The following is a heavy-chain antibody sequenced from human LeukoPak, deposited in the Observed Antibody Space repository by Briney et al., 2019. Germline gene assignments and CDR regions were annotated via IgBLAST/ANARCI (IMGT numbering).Heavy chain of an antibody. CDR2: INPSGGST. CDR3: AKEAGEQLVRGGGRFDP. CDR1: GYTFTSYY. V-gene: IGHV1-46*01. J-gene: IGHJ5*02. D-gene: IGHD6-6*01. Sequence: ASVKVSCKASGYTFTSYYMHWVRQAPGQGLEWMGIINPSGGSTSYAQKFQGRVTITADKSTSTAYMELSSLRSEDTAVYYCAKEAGEQLVRGGGRFDPWGQGTLVTVSS.